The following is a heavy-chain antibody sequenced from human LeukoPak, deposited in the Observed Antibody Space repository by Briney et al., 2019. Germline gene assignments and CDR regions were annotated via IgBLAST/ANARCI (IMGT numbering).Heavy chain of an antibody. CDR2: ISAYNGNT. CDR3: ARGPNYYDSSGYLL. D-gene: IGHD3-22*01. Sequence: ASVKVSCKASGYTFTSYGISWVRQAPGQGLEWMGWISAYNGNTNYAQKLQGRVTMTTDTSTSTAYMELRSLRSDDTAVYYCARGPNYYDSSGYLLWGQGTLVTVSS. CDR1: GYTFTSYG. J-gene: IGHJ4*02. V-gene: IGHV1-18*01.